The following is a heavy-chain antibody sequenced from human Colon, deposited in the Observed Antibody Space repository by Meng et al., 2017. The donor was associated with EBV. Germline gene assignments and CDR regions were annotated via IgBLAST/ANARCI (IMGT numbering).Heavy chain of an antibody. Sequence: QGQLHESGPGLVTPSGPLPSPCAVSVGYLSSRTWWSWVRQPPGKGLEWIGEIYHSGSTNYNPSLKSRVTISVDESKNQFSLRLSSVTAADTAVYYCARVGAYCGGDCYHPRWGQGTLVTVSS. J-gene: IGHJ4*02. CDR1: VGYLSSRTW. CDR3: ARVGAYCGGDCYHPR. D-gene: IGHD2-21*02. CDR2: IYHSGST. V-gene: IGHV4-4*02.